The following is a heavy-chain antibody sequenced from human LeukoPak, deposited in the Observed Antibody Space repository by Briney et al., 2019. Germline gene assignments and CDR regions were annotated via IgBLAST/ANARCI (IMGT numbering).Heavy chain of an antibody. D-gene: IGHD3-16*01. CDR2: ISYDGSNK. V-gene: IGHV3-30*18. CDR3: AKFGYFGN. J-gene: IGHJ4*02. Sequence: PGRSLRLSCAASGFTFSSYGMHWVRQAPGKGLEWVAVISYDGSNKYYADSVKGRFTISRDNSKNTLYLQMNSLRAEDTAVYYCAKFGYFGNWGQGTLVTVSS. CDR1: GFTFSSYG.